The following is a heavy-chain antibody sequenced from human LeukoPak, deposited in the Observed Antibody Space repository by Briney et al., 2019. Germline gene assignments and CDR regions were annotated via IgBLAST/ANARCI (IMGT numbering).Heavy chain of an antibody. J-gene: IGHJ4*02. CDR1: GFTFGNYA. Sequence: GGSLRLSCEASGFTFGNYALHWVRQAPGKGLEWVSGILSNSAAIGYGDSVKGRFTISRDAATNSLYLQMNSLKIEDTALYYCIADTAGDLAFWGQGTLVIVSS. V-gene: IGHV3-9*01. CDR2: ILSNSAAI. CDR3: IADTAGDLAF. D-gene: IGHD3-16*01.